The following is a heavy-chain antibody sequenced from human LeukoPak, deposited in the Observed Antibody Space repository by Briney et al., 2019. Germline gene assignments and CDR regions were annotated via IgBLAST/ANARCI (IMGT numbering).Heavy chain of an antibody. CDR2: INHSGSA. D-gene: IGHD3-22*01. Sequence: PSETLSLTCAVYGGSFSGYYWSWIREPPGKGREWSGEINHSGSANYNPSLKSRVTISVDTSKNQFSLKLSSVTAADTAVYYCARLMITMIVVVTVDAFDIWGQGTMVTVSS. J-gene: IGHJ3*02. V-gene: IGHV4-34*01. CDR1: GGSFSGYY. CDR3: ARLMITMIVVVTVDAFDI.